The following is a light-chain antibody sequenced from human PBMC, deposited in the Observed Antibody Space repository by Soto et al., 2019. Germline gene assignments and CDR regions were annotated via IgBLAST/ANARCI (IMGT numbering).Light chain of an antibody. V-gene: IGKV3-11*01. Sequence: EIVLTQSPATLSLSPGERATLSCRASQSVSSLLAWYQQKSGQPPRLLISDASNRATGVPARFSGSGSGTDVTLIISRLEPEDFAVYYCQQRSHWPLSFGGGTKVEI. CDR2: DAS. CDR3: QQRSHWPLS. CDR1: QSVSSL. J-gene: IGKJ4*01.